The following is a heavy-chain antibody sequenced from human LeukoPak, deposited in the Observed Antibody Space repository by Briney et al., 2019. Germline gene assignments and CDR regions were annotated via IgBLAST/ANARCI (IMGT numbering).Heavy chain of an antibody. D-gene: IGHD6-19*01. Sequence: SPGGSLRLSCAASGFTFSSYSMNWVRQAPGKGLEWVSSISSSSSYIYYADSVKGRFTISRDNSKNTLYMQMNSLRAEDTAVYYCARILSSAWGELGYWGQGTLVTVSS. CDR3: ARILSSAWGELGY. CDR2: ISSSSSYI. J-gene: IGHJ4*02. V-gene: IGHV3-21*01. CDR1: GFTFSSYS.